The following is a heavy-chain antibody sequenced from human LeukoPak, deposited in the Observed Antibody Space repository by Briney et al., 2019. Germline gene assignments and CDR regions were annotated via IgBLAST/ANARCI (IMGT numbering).Heavy chain of an antibody. J-gene: IGHJ5*02. CDR1: GYTFTGYY. V-gene: IGHV1-2*02. CDR2: INPNSGGT. D-gene: IGHD3-3*01. CDR3: ARVRPSSAIFGVVIIRGNWFDP. Sequence: ASVKVSCKASGYTFTGYYMHWVRQAPGQGLEWMGWINPNSGGTNYAQKFQGRVTMTRDTSISTAYMELSSLRSEDTAVYYCARVRPSSAIFGVVIIRGNWFDPWGQGTLVTVSS.